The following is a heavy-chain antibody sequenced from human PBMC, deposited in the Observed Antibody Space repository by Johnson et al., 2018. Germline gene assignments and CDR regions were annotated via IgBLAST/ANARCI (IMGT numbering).Heavy chain of an antibody. J-gene: IGHJ4*02. D-gene: IGHD1-1*01. Sequence: VAWIRQPPGKPLXWLALIYWNDEKHYSPSLESRLSITQDTSKNQVVLVMANMDPVDTATYYCAVNGNYPPCFHSWGQGNLVTVSS. CDR3: AVNGNYPPCFHS. V-gene: IGHV2-5*01. CDR2: IYWNDEK.